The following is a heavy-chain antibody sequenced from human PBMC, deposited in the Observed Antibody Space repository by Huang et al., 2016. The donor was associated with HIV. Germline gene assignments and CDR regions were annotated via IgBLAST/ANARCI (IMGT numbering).Heavy chain of an antibody. D-gene: IGHD2-2*01. V-gene: IGHV1-8*03. J-gene: IGHJ5*02. CDR2: MNPDSGNT. CDR3: ARTPGYCSSINCYHRRWSDP. Sequence: QVQLVQSGAEVKKPGASVKVSCKTSGYTFANYDINWVRQATGQGLEWMEWMNPDSGNTGYAPKFQGRVTITRNTSITTAYMELSSLRSDDTAVYYCARTPGYCSSINCYHRRWSDPWGQGTLVTVSS. CDR1: GYTFANYD.